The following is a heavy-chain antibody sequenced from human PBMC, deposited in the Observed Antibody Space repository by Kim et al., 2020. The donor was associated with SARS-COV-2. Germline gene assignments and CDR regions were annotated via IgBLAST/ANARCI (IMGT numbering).Heavy chain of an antibody. D-gene: IGHD5-18*01. CDR2: ISPSGGA. J-gene: IGHJ4*01. V-gene: IGHV4-34*01. CDR1: GGSLSGYS. CDR3: ARVPGWIQLRTYFDY. Sequence: SETLSLTCTVNGGSLSGYSWSWIRQSPGKGLEWIGEISPSGGANYNPSLKSRVSISIDTPKNHLSLKLHSVTAADTAVYFCARVPGWIQLRTYFDYWGHGTLVAVSS.